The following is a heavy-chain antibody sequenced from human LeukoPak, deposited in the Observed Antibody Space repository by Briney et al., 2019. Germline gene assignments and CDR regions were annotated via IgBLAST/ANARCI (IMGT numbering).Heavy chain of an antibody. CDR3: ATLSRDARASFDY. D-gene: IGHD2/OR15-2a*01. V-gene: IGHV1-69*04. CDR1: GGTFSSYA. Sequence: SVKVSCRASGGTFSSYAISWVRQAPGQGVEWMGRIIPILGIANYAQKFQGRVTITADKSTSTAYMELGSLRSEDTAVYYCATLSRDARASFDYWGQGTLVTVSS. CDR2: IIPILGIA. J-gene: IGHJ4*02.